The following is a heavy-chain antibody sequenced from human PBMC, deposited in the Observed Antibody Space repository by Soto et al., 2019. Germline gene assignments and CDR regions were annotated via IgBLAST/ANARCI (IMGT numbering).Heavy chain of an antibody. J-gene: IGHJ4*02. Sequence: SETLSLTCAVYGGSFRGYYWSWIRQPPGKGLEWIGEINHSGSTNYNPSLKSRVTISVDTSKNQFSLKLSSVTAADTAVYYCARGDSPSYFDYWGQGTLVPVSS. CDR2: INHSGST. V-gene: IGHV4-34*01. D-gene: IGHD5-18*01. CDR1: GGSFRGYY. CDR3: ARGDSPSYFDY.